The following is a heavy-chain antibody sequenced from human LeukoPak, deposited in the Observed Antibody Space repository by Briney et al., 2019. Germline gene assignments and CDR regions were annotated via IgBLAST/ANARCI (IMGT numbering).Heavy chain of an antibody. Sequence: GESLKISCKASGYSFTFTKNWIGWVRQVPGKGLEWMGIIYPVDSDTRYNPSFQGQVTIPVDKSISTTYLQWSSLKASDTAIYYCARHLATVTASRQYYYYGMDVWGQGTTVTVSS. J-gene: IGHJ6*02. D-gene: IGHD4-17*01. CDR2: IYPVDSDT. V-gene: IGHV5-51*01. CDR1: GYSFTFTKNW. CDR3: ARHLATVTASRQYYYYGMDV.